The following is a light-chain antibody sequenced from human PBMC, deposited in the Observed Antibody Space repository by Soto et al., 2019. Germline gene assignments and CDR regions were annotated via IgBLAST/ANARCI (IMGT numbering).Light chain of an antibody. CDR2: GAS. V-gene: IGKV3-20*01. J-gene: IGKJ1*01. CDR3: QQYGNTPWT. CDR1: QTVTSNY. Sequence: EIVLTQSPGTLSVSAGERGSLSCRASQTVTSNYLAWYQQKPGQAPRLLIHGASTRASGIPDRFSGSGSGTDFTLTISRLEPQDFAVYFYQQYGNTPWTFGQGTTVEIK.